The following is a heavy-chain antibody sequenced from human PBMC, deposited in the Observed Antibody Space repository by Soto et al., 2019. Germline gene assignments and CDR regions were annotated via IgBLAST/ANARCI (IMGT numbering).Heavy chain of an antibody. CDR1: GFTFSRFA. CDR3: AGPGYSSQDY. D-gene: IGHD5-18*01. J-gene: IGHJ4*02. CDR2: ISGSGDGT. Sequence: AGGSLRLSCAASGFTFSRFALSWVRQAPGKGLEWVSAISGSGDGTDYADSVKGRFTISRDNSKNTLYLQMNSLRAEDTAVYYCAGPGYSSQDYWGQGALVTVSS. V-gene: IGHV3-23*01.